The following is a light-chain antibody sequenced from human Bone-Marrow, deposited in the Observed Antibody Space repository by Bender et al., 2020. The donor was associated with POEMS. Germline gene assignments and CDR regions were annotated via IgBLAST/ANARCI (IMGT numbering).Light chain of an antibody. J-gene: IGLJ7*01. Sequence: QSVLTQPPSASGTPGQRVTISCSGSSSNIGTNPVNWYQQLPGTTPKLLIYINNQRPSGVPDRFSGSKSGNTASLTISGLQAEDEAEYYCSSYTSRRTAVFGGGTQLTVL. CDR1: SSNIGTNP. V-gene: IGLV1-44*01. CDR3: SSYTSRRTAV. CDR2: INN.